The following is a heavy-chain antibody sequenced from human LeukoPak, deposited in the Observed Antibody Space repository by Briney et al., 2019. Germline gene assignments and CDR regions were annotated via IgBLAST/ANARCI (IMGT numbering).Heavy chain of an antibody. CDR1: GFTFSSYD. Sequence: PGGSLTLSCAASGFTFSSYDMHWARQAPGKALEWVAVISYDGSNKYYSDSVKGRFTISRDKSKNTLYLQMNRLRAEDTDVYYCAKVRYSSSWYGVYYSYGMDVWGQGTTVTVSS. V-gene: IGHV3-30*18. CDR2: ISYDGSNK. D-gene: IGHD6-13*01. J-gene: IGHJ6*02. CDR3: AKVRYSSSWYGVYYSYGMDV.